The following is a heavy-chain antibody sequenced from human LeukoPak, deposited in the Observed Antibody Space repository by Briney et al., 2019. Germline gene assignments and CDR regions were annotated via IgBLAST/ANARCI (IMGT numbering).Heavy chain of an antibody. J-gene: IGHJ5*02. CDR3: ARGTFRKRFDP. Sequence: SETLSLTCTVSGGSISSYYWSWIRQPPGKGLEWIGYIYDSGSTNYNPSLKSRVTISVDTSKNQFSLKLSSVTAADTAVYYRARGTFRKRFDPWGQGTLVTVSS. CDR1: GGSISSYY. CDR2: IYDSGST. V-gene: IGHV4-59*12.